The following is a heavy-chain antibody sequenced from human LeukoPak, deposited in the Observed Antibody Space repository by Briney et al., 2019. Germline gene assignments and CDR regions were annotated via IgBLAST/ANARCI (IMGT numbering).Heavy chain of an antibody. CDR2: INHSGST. CDR3: ARDRSNNWFDP. Sequence: SETLSLTCAVYGGSFSGYYWSWIRQPPGKGLEWIGEINHSGSTNYNPSLKSRVTISVDTSKNQFSLKLSSVTAADTAVYYCARDRSNNWFDPWGQGTLVTVSS. CDR1: GGSFSGYY. V-gene: IGHV4-34*01. J-gene: IGHJ5*02.